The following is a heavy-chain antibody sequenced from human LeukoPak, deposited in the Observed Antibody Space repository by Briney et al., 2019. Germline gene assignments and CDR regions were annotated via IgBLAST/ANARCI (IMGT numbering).Heavy chain of an antibody. Sequence: SETLSLTCTVSGGSISSYYWSWIRQPPGKGLEWIGNIYYSGSTNYNPSLKSRVTISVDTSKNQFSLKLSSVTAADTAVYYCARGGMDTAMVWGQHDGAFDIWGQGTMVTVSS. V-gene: IGHV4-59*12. CDR3: ARGGMDTAMVWGQHDGAFDI. CDR2: IYYSGST. J-gene: IGHJ3*02. D-gene: IGHD5-18*01. CDR1: GGSISSYY.